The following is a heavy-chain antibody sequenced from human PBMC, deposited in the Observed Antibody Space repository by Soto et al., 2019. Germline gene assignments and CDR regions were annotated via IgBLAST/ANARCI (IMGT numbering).Heavy chain of an antibody. J-gene: IGHJ4*02. Sequence: ASVKVSCKASGDSFTTYPIHWVRQAPGQTLEWMGWMNAGTGNTRYSQNFQGRVTITWDTSASTAYMGLNSLKSEDTAIYYCARGSGRGTTYSDFWGRGTLVTVSS. CDR2: MNAGTGNT. D-gene: IGHD1-1*01. CDR1: GDSFTTYP. CDR3: ARGSGRGTTYSDF. V-gene: IGHV1-3*01.